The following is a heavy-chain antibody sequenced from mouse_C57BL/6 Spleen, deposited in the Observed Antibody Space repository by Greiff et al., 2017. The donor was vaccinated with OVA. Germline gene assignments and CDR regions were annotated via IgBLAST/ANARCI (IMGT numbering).Heavy chain of an antibody. CDR3: ARYSIPYAMDY. J-gene: IGHJ4*01. CDR2: IRNKANGYTT. Sequence: DVHLVESGGGLVQPGGSLSLSCAASGFTFTDYYMSWVRQPPGKALEWLGFIRNKANGYTTEYSASVKGRFTISRDNSQSILYLQMNALRAEDSATYYCARYSIPYAMDYWGQGTSVTVSS. CDR1: GFTFTDYY. V-gene: IGHV7-3*01.